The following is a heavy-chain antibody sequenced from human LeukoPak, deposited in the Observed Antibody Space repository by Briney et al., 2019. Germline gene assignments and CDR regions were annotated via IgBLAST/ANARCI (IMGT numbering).Heavy chain of an antibody. J-gene: IGHJ4*02. CDR2: IYYRGST. CDR3: ARLGTAAAGQFWY. Sequence: PSETLSLTYTVSGGSISSSSYYWGWIRQPPGKGLEWIGSIYYRGSTYYNPSLKSRVTISVDTSKNQFSLKLSSVTAADTAVYYCARLGTAAAGQFWYWGQGTLVTVSS. V-gene: IGHV4-39*01. CDR1: GGSISSSSYY. D-gene: IGHD6-13*01.